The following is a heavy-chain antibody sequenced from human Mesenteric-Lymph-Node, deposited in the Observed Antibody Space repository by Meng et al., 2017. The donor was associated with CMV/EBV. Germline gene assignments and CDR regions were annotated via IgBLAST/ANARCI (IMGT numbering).Heavy chain of an antibody. D-gene: IGHD5-12*01. V-gene: IGHV5-51*01. J-gene: IGHJ4*02. CDR1: GYRFTNYW. Sequence: GESLKISCKGSGYRFTNYWIGWVRQMPGQGLEWMGIIFPGDSDTTYSPSFQGQVTISADMFTSTAYLQWSSLKASDTAMYYCAIYSGLNNFDYWGQGTLVTVSS. CDR3: AIYSGLNNFDY. CDR2: IFPGDSDT.